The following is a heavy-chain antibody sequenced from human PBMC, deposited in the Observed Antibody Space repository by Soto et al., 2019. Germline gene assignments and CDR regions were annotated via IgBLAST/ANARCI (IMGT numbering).Heavy chain of an antibody. CDR3: ARVGHITNYGMDV. V-gene: IGHV1-69*01. D-gene: IGHD1-26*01. CDR1: GGTFSSYP. CDR2: IIPFFGTS. Sequence: QVQLVQSGAEVKKPGSSVKVSCEASGGTFSSYPINWVRQAPGQGLEWMGGIIPFFGTSNYAQKFQGRVTITADDSTSTAYMALRSLRSEDTAVDYCARVGHITNYGMDVWGQGTTVTVSS. J-gene: IGHJ6*02.